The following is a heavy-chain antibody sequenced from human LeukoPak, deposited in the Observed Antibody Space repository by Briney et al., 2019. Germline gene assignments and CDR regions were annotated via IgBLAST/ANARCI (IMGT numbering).Heavy chain of an antibody. CDR1: GGSISSYY. D-gene: IGHD3-16*01. Sequence: PSETLSLTCTVSGGSISSYYWSWIRQPPGKGLEWIGYIYYSGSTNYNPSLKSRVTISVDTSKNQFSLKLSSVTAADTAVYYCARYKSATFGYFDYWGQGTLVTVSS. CDR3: ARYKSATFGYFDY. CDR2: IYYSGST. V-gene: IGHV4-59*01. J-gene: IGHJ4*02.